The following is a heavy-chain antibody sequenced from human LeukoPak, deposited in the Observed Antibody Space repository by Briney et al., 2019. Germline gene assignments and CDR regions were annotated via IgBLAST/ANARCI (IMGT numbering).Heavy chain of an antibody. CDR3: ARVPHYDSSGFIDY. CDR1: GYTFTGYY. Sequence: ASVKVSCKASGYTFTGYYMHWVRQVPGQGLEWMGWINPNSGGTNYAQKFQGRVTMTRDTSISTAYMELSRLRSDDTAVYYCARVPHYDSSGFIDYWGQGTLVTVSS. CDR2: INPNSGGT. V-gene: IGHV1-2*02. J-gene: IGHJ4*02. D-gene: IGHD3-22*01.